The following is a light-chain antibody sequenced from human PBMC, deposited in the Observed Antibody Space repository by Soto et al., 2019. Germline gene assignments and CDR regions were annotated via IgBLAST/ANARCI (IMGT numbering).Light chain of an antibody. CDR1: QSIRSY. CDR2: AAG. V-gene: IGKV1-39*01. CDR3: QQTYSTPWT. J-gene: IGKJ1*01. Sequence: DIQMTQSPSSLSASVGYRVTITCRASQSIRSYLNWYQQKPGKAPQLLIYAAGSLQSGVPSRFRGFGAGTDFTLTITSLQAEDFATYYCQQTYSTPWTFGQGTKVGIK.